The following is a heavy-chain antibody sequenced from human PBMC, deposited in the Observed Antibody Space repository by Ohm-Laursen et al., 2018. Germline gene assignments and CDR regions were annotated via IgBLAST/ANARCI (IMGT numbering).Heavy chain of an antibody. CDR3: ARDTGTYVGRMNWFDP. CDR2: IYYSGSI. D-gene: IGHD1-7*01. Sequence: SDTLSLTCTVSGGSISGYYWSWIRQSPGKGLEWIGYIYYSGSINYNPSLKRRVTISVDTSKNQFSLKLTSVTAADTAVYYCARDTGTYVGRMNWFDPWGQGTLVSVSS. V-gene: IGHV4-59*01. J-gene: IGHJ5*02. CDR1: GGSISGYY.